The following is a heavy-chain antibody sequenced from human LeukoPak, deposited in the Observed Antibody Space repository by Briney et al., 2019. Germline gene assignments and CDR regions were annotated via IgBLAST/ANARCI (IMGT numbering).Heavy chain of an antibody. CDR1: GFTFSNSW. J-gene: IGHJ3*02. CDR3: VRGVGSSTSCYVRAFDI. Sequence: GGSLRLSCAASGFTFSNSWMHWVCQAPEKGLEWVADIKCDGSEKCYVDSVKGRLTIFRDNAKNSLYLLVNSLRAEDMTVYYCVRGVGSSTSCYVRAFDIWGQGTMVTVSS. D-gene: IGHD2-2*01. CDR2: IKCDGSEK. V-gene: IGHV3-52*01.